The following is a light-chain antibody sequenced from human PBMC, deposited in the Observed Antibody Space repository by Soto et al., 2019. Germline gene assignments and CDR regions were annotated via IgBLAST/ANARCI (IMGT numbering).Light chain of an antibody. CDR3: QNFGSSLRT. Sequence: EIGLTQSPGTPPLLSRGRAHPSRRPSRGVSANYLAWYQQKPGQAPTLLIYGASIRAAGIPDRFSGSGSGTDFTLTISSLEPEDFAVYYCQNFGSSLRTCGQGTKVAIK. J-gene: IGKJ1*01. CDR1: RGVSANY. V-gene: IGKV3-20*01. CDR2: GAS.